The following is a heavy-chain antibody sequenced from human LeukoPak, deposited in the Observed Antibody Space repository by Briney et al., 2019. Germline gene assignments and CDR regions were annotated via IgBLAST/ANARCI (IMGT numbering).Heavy chain of an antibody. D-gene: IGHD2-21*02. Sequence: PSETLSLTCTVSGGSISSYYWSWIRQPPGKGLEWIGDIYYSGSTNYNPSLKSRVTISVDTSKNQFSLKLSSVTAADTAVYYCASSDSGDYYYGMDVWGQGTTVTVSS. J-gene: IGHJ6*02. CDR3: ASSDSGDYYYGMDV. CDR2: IYYSGST. CDR1: GGSISSYY. V-gene: IGHV4-59*01.